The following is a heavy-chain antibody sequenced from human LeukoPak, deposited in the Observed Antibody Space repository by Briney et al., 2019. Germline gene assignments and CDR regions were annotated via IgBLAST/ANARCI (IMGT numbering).Heavy chain of an antibody. Sequence: PGGSLRLSCAASGFTFSNAWMNWVRQAPGKGLEWVGRIKSKTDGGTTDYAAPVKGRFTISRDDSKNTLYLQTNGLKTEDTAVYYCTTEAYCSGGSCYRDYWGQGTLVTVSS. D-gene: IGHD2-15*01. CDR1: GFTFSNAW. V-gene: IGHV3-15*07. CDR2: IKSKTDGGTT. J-gene: IGHJ4*02. CDR3: TTEAYCSGGSCYRDY.